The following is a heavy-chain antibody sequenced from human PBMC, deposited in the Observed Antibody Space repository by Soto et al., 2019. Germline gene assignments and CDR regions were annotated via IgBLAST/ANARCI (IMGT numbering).Heavy chain of an antibody. V-gene: IGHV4-61*01. J-gene: IGHJ4*02. Sequence: XETLSLTCSVAGGSVRTGSYHWSWIRQPPGKGLEWIGFIPNNGSPDYNPSLKSRVVVSIDRSKNQFSLKVNSVTAADTAVYFCARIGWGGDSWGQGTLVTVS. CDR3: ARIGWGGDS. CDR2: IPNNGSP. CDR1: GGSVRTGSYH. D-gene: IGHD7-27*01.